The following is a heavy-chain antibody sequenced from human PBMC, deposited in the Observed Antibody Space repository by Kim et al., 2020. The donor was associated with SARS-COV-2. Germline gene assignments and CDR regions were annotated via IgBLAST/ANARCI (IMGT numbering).Heavy chain of an antibody. D-gene: IGHD5-12*01. Sequence: SVKGRFTISRDNAKNSLYLQMNSLGAEDTAVYYCARWLQHLDYYYGMDVWGQGTTVTVSS. V-gene: IGHV3-11*01. J-gene: IGHJ6*02. CDR3: ARWLQHLDYYYGMDV.